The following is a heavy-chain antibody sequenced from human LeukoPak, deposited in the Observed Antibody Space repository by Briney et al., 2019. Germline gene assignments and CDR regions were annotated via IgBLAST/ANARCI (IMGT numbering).Heavy chain of an antibody. CDR2: IKQDGGEK. D-gene: IGHD3-10*01. Sequence: PGGSLRLSCAASGFTFNIYWMSWVRQTPGKGLEWVANIKQDGGEKYYVNSVKGRFTISRDNAQNSLYLQMNSLGGDDTTVYYCARIRVGSLRAFDSWGQGTLVTVSS. J-gene: IGHJ4*02. CDR1: GFTFNIYW. CDR3: ARIRVGSLRAFDS. V-gene: IGHV3-7*01.